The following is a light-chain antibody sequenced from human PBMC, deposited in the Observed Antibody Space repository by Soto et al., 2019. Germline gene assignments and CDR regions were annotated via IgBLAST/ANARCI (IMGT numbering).Light chain of an antibody. J-gene: IGKJ4*01. V-gene: IGKV3-20*01. CDR2: GAS. CDR1: QSVSSSY. Sequence: EIVLTQSPGTLSLSPGERATLSCRASQSVSSSYLAWYQQKPGQAPRLLIYGASSRATGIPDRFSGSGSGTDFSLTISRLEPEDFAVYYCHQYGSSPRTFGGGTKVEIQ. CDR3: HQYGSSPRT.